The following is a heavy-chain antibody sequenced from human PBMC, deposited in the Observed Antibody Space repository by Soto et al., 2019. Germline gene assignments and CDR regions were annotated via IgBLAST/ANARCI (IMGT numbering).Heavy chain of an antibody. J-gene: IGHJ6*02. Sequence: QVQLVQSGAEVKKPGASVKVSCKASGYTYTSYDINWVRQATGQGLEWMGWMNPNSGNTGYAQKFQGRVTMTRNTSISTAYMELSSLRSEDTAVYYCARWPDGYYYYGMDVWGQGTTVTVSS. CDR1: GYTYTSYD. V-gene: IGHV1-8*01. CDR2: MNPNSGNT. CDR3: ARWPDGYYYYGMDV.